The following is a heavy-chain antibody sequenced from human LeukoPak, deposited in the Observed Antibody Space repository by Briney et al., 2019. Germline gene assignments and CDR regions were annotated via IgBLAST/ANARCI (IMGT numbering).Heavy chain of an antibody. D-gene: IGHD2/OR15-2a*01. V-gene: IGHV4-39*02. CDR3: ARDQSWTTDFDV. CDR2: IFYDGDT. Sequence: SETLSLTCTVSGGSISSDDYYWGWIRQPPGKGLEWIGTIFYDGDTYYSPSLKSRVTVSVDTSKNQFSLQLKFMTPEDTAVYYCARDQSWTTDFDVWGQGTIVTVSS. CDR1: GGSISSDDYY. J-gene: IGHJ3*01.